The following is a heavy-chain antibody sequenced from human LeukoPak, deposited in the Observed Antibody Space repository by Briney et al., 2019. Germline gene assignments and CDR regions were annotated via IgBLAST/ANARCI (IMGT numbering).Heavy chain of an antibody. V-gene: IGHV1-3*01. Sequence: ASVKVSCKASGYTFTNYAMHWVRQAPGQRLEWMGGITGGNGDTKYSQKFQGRVTITRETSASTAYMELSSLRSEDTAVYYCAKPHSSQGVTTLYLFDCWGQGTLVTVSS. D-gene: IGHD2-21*02. CDR2: ITGGNGDT. CDR3: AKPHSSQGVTTLYLFDC. CDR1: GYTFTNYA. J-gene: IGHJ4*02.